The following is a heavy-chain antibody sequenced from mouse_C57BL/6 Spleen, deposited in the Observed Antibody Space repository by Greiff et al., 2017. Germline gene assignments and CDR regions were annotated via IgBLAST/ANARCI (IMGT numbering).Heavy chain of an antibody. Sequence: QVQLQQPGAELVRPGSSVKLSCKASGYTFTSYWMDWVKQRPGQGLEWIGNIYPSDSETHYNQKFKDEATLTVDKSSSTAYMQLSSLTSEDSAVYYCAREGDGYSYDAMDYWGQGTSVTGSS. CDR2: IYPSDSET. V-gene: IGHV1-61*01. D-gene: IGHD2-3*01. CDR3: AREGDGYSYDAMDY. J-gene: IGHJ4*01. CDR1: GYTFTSYW.